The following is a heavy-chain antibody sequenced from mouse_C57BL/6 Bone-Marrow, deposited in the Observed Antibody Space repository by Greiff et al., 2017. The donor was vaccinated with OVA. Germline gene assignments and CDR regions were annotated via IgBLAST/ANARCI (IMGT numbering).Heavy chain of an antibody. V-gene: IGHV3-6*01. CDR3: AREGPFAY. Sequence: EVKLVESGPGLVKPSQSLSLTCSVTGYSITSGYYWNWIRQFPGNKLEWMGYISYDGSNNYNPSLKNRISITRDTSKNQFFLKLKSVTTEDTATYYGAREGPFAYWGQGTLVTVSA. CDR1: GYSITSGYY. J-gene: IGHJ3*01. CDR2: ISYDGSN.